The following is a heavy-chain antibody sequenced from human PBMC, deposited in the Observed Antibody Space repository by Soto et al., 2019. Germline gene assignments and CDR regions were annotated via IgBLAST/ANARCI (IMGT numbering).Heavy chain of an antibody. Sequence: SETLSLTCTVSGGSISSGYYWGWIRQPPGEGLEWIGSIYHSGSTYYNPSLKSRVTISVDTSKNQFSLKLSSVTAADTAVYYCARGITIFGVVHPPYGMDVWGQGTTVTVSS. J-gene: IGHJ6*02. CDR3: ARGITIFGVVHPPYGMDV. V-gene: IGHV4-38-2*02. D-gene: IGHD3-3*01. CDR1: GGSISSGYY. CDR2: IYHSGST.